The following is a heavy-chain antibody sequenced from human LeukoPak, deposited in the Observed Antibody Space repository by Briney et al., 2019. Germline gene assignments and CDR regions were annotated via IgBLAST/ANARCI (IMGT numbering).Heavy chain of an antibody. V-gene: IGHV3-74*01. Sequence: PGGSLRLSCAASEFTFSSYWMHWVRQAPGKGLVWVSRINSDGSSTSYADSVKGRFTISRDNAKNTLYLQMNSLRAEDTAVYYCARDNKISHSSGWYPGTDYWGQGTLVTVSS. CDR1: EFTFSSYW. CDR2: INSDGSST. CDR3: ARDNKISHSSGWYPGTDY. D-gene: IGHD6-19*01. J-gene: IGHJ4*02.